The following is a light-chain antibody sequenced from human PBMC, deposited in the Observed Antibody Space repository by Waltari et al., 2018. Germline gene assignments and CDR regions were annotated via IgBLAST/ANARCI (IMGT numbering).Light chain of an antibody. CDR2: AAS. J-gene: IGKJ4*01. V-gene: IGKV1-39*01. CDR3: QQSYSTLT. Sequence: DIQMTQPPSPLPASGVSRTTITCLASQSIISYLNWYQQKPGKAPKLLIYAASSLESGVPSRFSGSGSGTDFTLTISSLQPEDFATYYCQQSYSTLTFGGGTKVEIK. CDR1: QSIISY.